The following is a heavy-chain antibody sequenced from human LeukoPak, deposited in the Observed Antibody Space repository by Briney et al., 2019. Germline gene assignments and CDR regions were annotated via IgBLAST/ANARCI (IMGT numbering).Heavy chain of an antibody. CDR3: ASVAGTRHYYYYMDV. CDR1: GFTFSSYS. V-gene: IGHV3-21*01. Sequence: GGSLRLSCAASGFTFSSYSMNWVRQAPGKGLEWVSSISGSSSYIYYADSVKGRFTISRDNAKNSLYLQMNSLRAEDTAVYHCASVAGTRHYYYYMDVWGKGTTVTVSS. J-gene: IGHJ6*03. D-gene: IGHD6-19*01. CDR2: ISGSSSYI.